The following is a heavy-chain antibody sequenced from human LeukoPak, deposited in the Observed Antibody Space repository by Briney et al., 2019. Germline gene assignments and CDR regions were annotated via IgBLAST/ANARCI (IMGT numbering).Heavy chain of an antibody. V-gene: IGHV4-38-2*02. CDR1: GYSISSGYY. CDR2: IYHSGST. CDR3: ASRLRGLLLGEYHYFDY. D-gene: IGHD3-22*01. J-gene: IGHJ4*02. Sequence: SGTLSLTCTASGYSISSGYYWGWIRQPPGKGLEWIGSIYHSGSTYYNPSLKSRVTISVDTSKNQFSLKLSSVTAADTAVYYCASRLRGLLLGEYHYFDYWGQRTLVIVSS.